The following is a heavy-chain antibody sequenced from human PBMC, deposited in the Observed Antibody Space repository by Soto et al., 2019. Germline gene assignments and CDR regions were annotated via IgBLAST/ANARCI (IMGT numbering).Heavy chain of an antibody. CDR3: ANLVLWFGELPDYYYYYGMDV. CDR2: ISGSGGST. J-gene: IGHJ6*02. V-gene: IGHV3-23*01. D-gene: IGHD3-10*01. CDR1: GFTFSSYA. Sequence: GGSLRLYCADSGFTFSSYAMSWVRKAPGKGLEWVSAISGSGGSTYYADSVKGRFTISRDNSKNTLYLQMNSLRAEDTAVYYCANLVLWFGELPDYYYYYGMDVWGQGTTVTVSS.